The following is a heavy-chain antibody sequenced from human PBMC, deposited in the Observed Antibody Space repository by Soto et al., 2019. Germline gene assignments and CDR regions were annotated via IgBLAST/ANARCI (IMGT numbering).Heavy chain of an antibody. CDR2: INVNGGNT. CDR3: ARDWNYIFDY. J-gene: IGHJ4*02. D-gene: IGHD1-7*01. CDR1: GYIFSKYC. Sequence: ASGKVSCQTSGYIFSKYCISWVRQAPGQGLEWMGWINVNGGNTNYAQNLQGRVILTTDTSTSTAYMELWSLTSDDTAVYYCARDWNYIFDYWGQGSLVTVSS. V-gene: IGHV1-18*01.